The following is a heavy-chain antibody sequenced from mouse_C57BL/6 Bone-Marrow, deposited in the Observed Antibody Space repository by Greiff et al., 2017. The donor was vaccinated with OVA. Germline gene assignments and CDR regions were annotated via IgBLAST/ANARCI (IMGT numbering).Heavy chain of an antibody. Sequence: DVQLQESGAELVRPGASVKLSCTASGFNIKDDYMHWVKQRPEQGLEWIGWIDPENGDTEYASKFQGKATITADTSSNTAYLQLSSLTSEDTAVYYCTYYGSSPGWFAYWGQGTLVTVSA. CDR3: TYYGSSPGWFAY. J-gene: IGHJ3*01. CDR1: GFNIKDDY. V-gene: IGHV14-4*01. CDR2: IDPENGDT. D-gene: IGHD1-1*01.